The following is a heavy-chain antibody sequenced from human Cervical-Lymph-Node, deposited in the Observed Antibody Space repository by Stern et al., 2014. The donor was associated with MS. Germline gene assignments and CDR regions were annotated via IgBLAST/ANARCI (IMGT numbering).Heavy chain of an antibody. CDR2: IYPSNSDS. CDR1: GYTFSHYD. CDR3: ARHDRWTGVFDP. J-gene: IGHJ5*02. D-gene: IGHD5-24*01. Sequence: VQLGESGAEVRKPGESLKISCQGSGYTFSHYDIAWVRQMPGKGMEYMRLIYPSNSDSLYRASFHGLVTFSADRSISTVFLQWNSLKTSDTATYYCARHDRWTGVFDPWGQGTQVIVSS. V-gene: IGHV5-51*01.